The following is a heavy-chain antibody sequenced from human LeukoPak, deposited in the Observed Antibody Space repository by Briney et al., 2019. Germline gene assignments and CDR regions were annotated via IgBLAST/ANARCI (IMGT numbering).Heavy chain of an antibody. Sequence: GASVKVSCKASGYTFAHNNIDWMRQAPGQGLEWMGIINPSGGSTSYAQKFQGRVTMTRDTSTSTVYMELSSLRSEDTAVYYCARITTVTDYYYYGMDVWGQGTTVTVSS. J-gene: IGHJ6*02. D-gene: IGHD4-17*01. CDR3: ARITTVTDYYYYGMDV. CDR1: GYTFAHNN. CDR2: INPSGGST. V-gene: IGHV1-46*01.